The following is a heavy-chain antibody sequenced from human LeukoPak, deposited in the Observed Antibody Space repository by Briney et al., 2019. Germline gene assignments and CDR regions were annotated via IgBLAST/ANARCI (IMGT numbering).Heavy chain of an antibody. D-gene: IGHD2-15*01. V-gene: IGHV4-59*01. J-gene: IGHJ1*01. CDR1: GGSITSYY. CDR3: AQKAPYSPGYSQH. CDR2: IYHSGTT. Sequence: SETLSLTCTVSGGSITSYYWSWIRQAPGKGLEWIGYIYHSGTTNYNPSLKSRVTISVDPSKTQFSLRLSSVTAADTAVYYCAQKAPYSPGYSQHWGQGTLVTVSS.